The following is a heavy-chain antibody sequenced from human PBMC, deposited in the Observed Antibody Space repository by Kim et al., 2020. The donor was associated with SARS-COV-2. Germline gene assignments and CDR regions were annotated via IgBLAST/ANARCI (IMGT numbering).Heavy chain of an antibody. V-gene: IGHV4-34*01. CDR3: ARGLRWQYPGH. CDR2: INHSGST. J-gene: IGHJ4*02. Sequence: SETLSLTCAVYGGSFSGYYWSWIRQPPGKGLEWIGEINHSGSTNYNPSLKSRVTISVDTSKNQFSLKLSSVTAADTAVYYCARGLRWQYPGHWGQGTLVTVSS. D-gene: IGHD2-2*01. CDR1: GGSFSGYY.